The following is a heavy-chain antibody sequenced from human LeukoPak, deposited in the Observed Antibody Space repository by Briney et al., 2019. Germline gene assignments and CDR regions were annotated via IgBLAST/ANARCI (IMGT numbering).Heavy chain of an antibody. CDR1: GGTFSSYA. J-gene: IGHJ5*02. Sequence: GASVKVSCKASGGTFSSYAISWVRQAPGQGLEWMGGIIPIFGTADYAQKFQGRVAITTDESTSTAYMELSSLRSEDTAVYYCARATGITGTTWNWFDPWGQGTLVTVSS. V-gene: IGHV1-69*05. CDR2: IIPIFGTA. CDR3: ARATGITGTTWNWFDP. D-gene: IGHD1-7*01.